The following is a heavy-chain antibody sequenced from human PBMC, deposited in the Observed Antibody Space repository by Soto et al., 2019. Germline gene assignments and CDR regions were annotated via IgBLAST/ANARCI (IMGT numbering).Heavy chain of an antibody. Sequence: QVQLQQWGAGLLKPSETLSLTCAVYGGSFSGHSWTWIRQSPGQGLEWIGDINHSGRVNYSPSLKSRVTISLDTSKNQFSLTLSAVTAADTAMYYCSTRAYDTNGYYRFEPWGQGTLVTVSS. CDR2: INHSGRV. J-gene: IGHJ5*01. CDR3: STRAYDTNGYYRFEP. CDR1: GGSFSGHS. V-gene: IGHV4-34*01. D-gene: IGHD3-22*01.